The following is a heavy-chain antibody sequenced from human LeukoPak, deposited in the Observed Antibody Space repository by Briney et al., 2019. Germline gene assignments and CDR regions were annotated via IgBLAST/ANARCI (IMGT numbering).Heavy chain of an antibody. V-gene: IGHV3-23*01. CDR1: GFTFSSYA. D-gene: IGHD6-19*01. J-gene: IGHJ4*02. CDR3: AKAGQWLPYYHDY. CDR2: ISSNGGYT. Sequence: PGGSLRLSCAASGFTFSSYAMSWVRQAPGKGLDWVSAISSNGGYTYYADSVKGRFTISRDNSKNTLYLQTDSLRAEDTAVYYCAKAGQWLPYYHDYWGQGTLVIVSS.